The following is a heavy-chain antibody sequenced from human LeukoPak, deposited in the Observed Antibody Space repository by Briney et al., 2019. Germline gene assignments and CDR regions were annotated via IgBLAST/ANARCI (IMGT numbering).Heavy chain of an antibody. CDR2: ISSSSGYI. D-gene: IGHD3-3*01. J-gene: IGHJ4*02. CDR1: GFTFSSYP. V-gene: IGHV3-21*04. Sequence: GGSLRLSCAAPGFTFSSYPMNWVRQAPGKGLEWVSSISSSSGYIYYADSVKGRFTISRDNSKNTLYLQMNSLRAEDTAVYYCAKTPVRRFPLYFDYWGQGTLVTVSS. CDR3: AKTPVRRFPLYFDY.